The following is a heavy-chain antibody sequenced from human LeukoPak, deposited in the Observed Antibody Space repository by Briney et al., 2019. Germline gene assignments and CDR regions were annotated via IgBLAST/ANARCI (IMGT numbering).Heavy chain of an antibody. CDR2: ISTDSITT. CDR3: ARHTYCTDSSCYIGDAFDI. J-gene: IGHJ3*02. V-gene: IGHV3-48*01. D-gene: IGHD2-2*02. Sequence: PGGSLRLSCAASGITFSNYRMNWVRQAPGKGLEWISYISTDSITTFYAHSVRGRFIISRDNANNSLYLQMNGLRVEDTALYYCARHTYCTDSSCYIGDAFDIWGHGTMVTVSS. CDR1: GITFSNYR.